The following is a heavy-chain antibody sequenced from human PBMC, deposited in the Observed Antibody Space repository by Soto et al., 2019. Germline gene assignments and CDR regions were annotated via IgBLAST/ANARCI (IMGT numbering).Heavy chain of an antibody. D-gene: IGHD5-18*01. CDR1: GFTFSSYG. J-gene: IGHJ6*02. CDR3: AKVRSGHTAMGSWYYYCGMDV. CDR2: ISYDGSNK. Sequence: PGGSLRLSCAASGFTFSSYGMHWVRQAPGKGLEWVAVISYDGSNKYYADSVKGRFTISRDNSKNKLYLQMNSLRAEDTAVYYCAKVRSGHTAMGSWYYYCGMDVWGQGTTVTVSS. V-gene: IGHV3-30*18.